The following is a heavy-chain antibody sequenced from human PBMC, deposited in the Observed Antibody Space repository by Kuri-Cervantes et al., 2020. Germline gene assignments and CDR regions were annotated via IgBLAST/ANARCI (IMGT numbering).Heavy chain of an antibody. CDR1: GGSFTGYS. J-gene: IGHJ6*04. CDR2: INHRGST. Sequence: GSLRLSCAVYGGSFTGYSWSWIRQPPGRGLEWIGEINHRGSTNYNPSLKSRVTISVDRSQDQFSLKVTSVTAADTAVYYCARDVNYCSGGNCYRGLDVWGKGATVTVSS. D-gene: IGHD2-15*01. V-gene: IGHV4-34*01. CDR3: ARDVNYCSGGNCYRGLDV.